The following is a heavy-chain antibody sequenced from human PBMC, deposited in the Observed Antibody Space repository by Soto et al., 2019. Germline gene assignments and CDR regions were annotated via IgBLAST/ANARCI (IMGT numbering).Heavy chain of an antibody. CDR2: IIPIFGTA. CDR3: ARVERITMIVVDTGDYYYGMDV. Sequence: SVKVSCKASGGTFSSYAISWVRQAPGQGLEWMGGIIPIFGTANYAQKFQDRVTITADKSTSTAYMELSSLRSEDTAVYYCARVERITMIVVDTGDYYYGMDVWGQGTTVTVSS. CDR1: GGTFSSYA. J-gene: IGHJ6*02. D-gene: IGHD3-22*01. V-gene: IGHV1-69*06.